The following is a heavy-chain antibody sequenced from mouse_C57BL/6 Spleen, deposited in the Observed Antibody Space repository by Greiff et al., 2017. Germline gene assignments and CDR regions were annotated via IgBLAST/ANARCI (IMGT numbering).Heavy chain of an antibody. D-gene: IGHD1-1*01. CDR2: IYPGDGDT. CDR1: GYAFSSSW. J-gene: IGHJ1*03. Sequence: QVQLQQSGPELVKPGASVKISCKASGYAFSSSWMNWVKQRPGKGLEWIGRIYPGDGDTNYNGKFKGKATLTADKSSSTAYMQLSSLTSEDSAVYFCALLLRTGYFDVWGTGTTVTVSS. CDR3: ALLLRTGYFDV. V-gene: IGHV1-82*01.